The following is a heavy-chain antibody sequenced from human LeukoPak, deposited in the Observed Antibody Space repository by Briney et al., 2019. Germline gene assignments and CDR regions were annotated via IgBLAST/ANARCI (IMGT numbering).Heavy chain of an antibody. Sequence: GASVKVSCKASGGTFSSYAISWVRQAPGQGLGWMGGIIPIFGTANYAQKFQGRVTITADESTSTAYMKLSSLRSEDTAVYYCARDFRSYFDYWGQGTLVTVSS. V-gene: IGHV1-69*13. J-gene: IGHJ4*02. CDR1: GGTFSSYA. CDR2: IIPIFGTA. CDR3: ARDFRSYFDY.